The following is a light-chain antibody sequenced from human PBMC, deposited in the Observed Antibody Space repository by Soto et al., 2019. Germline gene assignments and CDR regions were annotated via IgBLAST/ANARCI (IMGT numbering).Light chain of an antibody. J-gene: IGKJ2*01. Sequence: DIQMTQSPSSLSASVGDRVTITCRASHSISSYLNWYQHKPGKAPKPLIYAASVLQSPFPSRFSGSGSGTDFTLTISSLHPEDFATYYCQQIYSTPRTFGPGTKLEIK. CDR3: QQIYSTPRT. CDR2: AAS. V-gene: IGKV1-39*01. CDR1: HSISSY.